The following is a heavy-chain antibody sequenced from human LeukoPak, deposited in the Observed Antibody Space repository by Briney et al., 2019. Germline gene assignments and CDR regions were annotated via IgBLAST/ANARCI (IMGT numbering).Heavy chain of an antibody. CDR1: GFTFSSYA. CDR2: ISGSGGST. D-gene: IGHD3-22*01. J-gene: IGHJ4*02. CDR3: AKDGGLDYYDSSGWIVDY. V-gene: IGHV3-23*01. Sequence: GGSLRLSCAASGFTFSSYAMIWVRQAPGKGLEWVSAISGSGGSTYYADSVKGRFTISRDNSKNTLYLQMNSLRAEDTAVYYCAKDGGLDYYDSSGWIVDYWGQGTLVTVSS.